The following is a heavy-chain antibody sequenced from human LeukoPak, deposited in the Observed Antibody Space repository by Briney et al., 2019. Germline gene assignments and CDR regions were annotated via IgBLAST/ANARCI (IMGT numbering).Heavy chain of an antibody. D-gene: IGHD2-8*01. CDR1: GFTFSDYY. CDR3: ARPPHCTNGVCDDY. Sequence: SGGSLRFSCAASGFTFSDYYMSWIRQAPGKGLEWVSYISSSGSTIFYADSVKGRFTISRDNAKNSLYLQMNSLRAEDTAVYYCARPPHCTNGVCDDYWGQGTLVTVSS. J-gene: IGHJ4*02. CDR2: ISSSGSTI. V-gene: IGHV3-11*01.